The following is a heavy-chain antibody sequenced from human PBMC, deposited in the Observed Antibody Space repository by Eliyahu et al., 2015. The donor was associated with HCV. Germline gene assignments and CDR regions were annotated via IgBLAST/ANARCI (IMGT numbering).Heavy chain of an antibody. CDR1: GFXFSNPY. D-gene: IGHD2-2*01. CDR3: VRESEYCGDSSCYDETHYFYYHMDV. CDR2: VRNKANGYTT. Sequence: EVKLMERGGALVQPGGSLRLSCIATGFXFSNPYMDWVRXAPGXGVEWVGRVRNKANGYTTDYAASVKGRFSISRDDSRNSLSLEMKSLQIEDTAVYFCVRESEYCGDSSCYDETHYFYYHMDVWGEGTTVTVSS. J-gene: IGHJ6*03. V-gene: IGHV3-72*01.